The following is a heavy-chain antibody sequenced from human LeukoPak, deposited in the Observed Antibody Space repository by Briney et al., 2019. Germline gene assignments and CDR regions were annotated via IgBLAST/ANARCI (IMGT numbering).Heavy chain of an antibody. CDR1: GGSFSGYY. Sequence: PSETLSLTCAVYGGSFSGYYWSWIRQPAGKGLEWIGRIYTSGSTNYNPSLKSRVTMSVDTSKNQFSLKLSSVTAADTAVYYCAREFNDFWSGYQEYYFDYWGQGTLVTVSS. CDR2: IYTSGST. CDR3: AREFNDFWSGYQEYYFDY. J-gene: IGHJ4*02. D-gene: IGHD3-3*01. V-gene: IGHV4-4*07.